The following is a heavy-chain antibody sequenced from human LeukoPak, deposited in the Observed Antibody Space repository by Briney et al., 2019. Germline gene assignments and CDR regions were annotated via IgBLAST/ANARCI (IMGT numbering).Heavy chain of an antibody. CDR1: GYTFTIYG. Sequence: ASVKVSCKTSGYTFTIYGISWVRQAPGQGLEWMGLISAYGNTNYAQNLRGRVTMTTDTSTSTAYMELRSLRSDDTAVYYCARGIIGYYFDYWGQGTLVTASS. J-gene: IGHJ4*02. CDR3: ARGIIGYYFDY. V-gene: IGHV1-18*01. CDR2: ISAYGNT. D-gene: IGHD2-15*01.